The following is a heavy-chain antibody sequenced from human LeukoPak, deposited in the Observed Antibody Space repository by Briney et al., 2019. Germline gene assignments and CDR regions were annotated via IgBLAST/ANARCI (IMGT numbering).Heavy chain of an antibody. Sequence: GGSLRLPCAAYGFTFSNYNVNWVRQAPGKGLEWVSSISSSSSYIYYADSVKGRFTISRANAKNPLYLQMNSLRAEDTAVYYCARGFRAFDFWAQGTVVTVSS. J-gene: IGHJ3*01. V-gene: IGHV3-21*01. CDR1: GFTFSNYN. CDR3: ARGFRAFDF. CDR2: ISSSSSYI.